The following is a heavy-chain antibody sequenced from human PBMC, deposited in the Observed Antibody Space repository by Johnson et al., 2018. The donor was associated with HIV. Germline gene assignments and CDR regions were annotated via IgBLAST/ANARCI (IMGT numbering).Heavy chain of an antibody. D-gene: IGHD3-16*01. CDR3: ATCSDQVLLGGDVFDI. CDR2: IKLDGSDK. Sequence: VQLVESGGGLVQPGESLRLSCVVSGFTFGTYWMTWVRQAPGNVLEWVATIKLDGSDKYYLDSVKGRFTISRDNGRNSLYLQMNSLRAEDTAVYYCATCSDQVLLGGDVFDIWGQGTMVTVSS. V-gene: IGHV3-7*03. J-gene: IGHJ3*02. CDR1: GFTFGTYW.